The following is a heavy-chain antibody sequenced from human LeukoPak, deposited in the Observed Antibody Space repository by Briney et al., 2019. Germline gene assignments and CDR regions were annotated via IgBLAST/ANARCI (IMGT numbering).Heavy chain of an antibody. CDR2: INHSGST. CDR1: GGSFSGYY. V-gene: IGHV4-34*01. J-gene: IGHJ4*02. CDR3: ARGRGVGATVFDY. D-gene: IGHD1-26*01. Sequence: PSETLSLTCAVYGGSFSGYYWSWIRQPPGKGLEWIGEINHSGSTNYNPSLKSRVTISVDTSKNQFSLKLSSVTAADTAVYYCARGRGVGATVFDYWGQGTLVTVSS.